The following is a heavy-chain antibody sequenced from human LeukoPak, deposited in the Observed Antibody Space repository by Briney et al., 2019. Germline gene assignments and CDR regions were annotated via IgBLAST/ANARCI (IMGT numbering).Heavy chain of an antibody. CDR2: IYTSGST. Sequence: SETLSLTCTVSGGSISSGSYYWSWIRQPAGKGLEWIGRIYTSGSTNYNPSLKSRVTISVDTSKNQFSLKLSSVTAADTAVYYCARGHTFDWFDPWGQGTLVTVSS. J-gene: IGHJ5*02. D-gene: IGHD2/OR15-2a*01. CDR3: ARGHTFDWFDP. V-gene: IGHV4-61*02. CDR1: GGSISSGSYY.